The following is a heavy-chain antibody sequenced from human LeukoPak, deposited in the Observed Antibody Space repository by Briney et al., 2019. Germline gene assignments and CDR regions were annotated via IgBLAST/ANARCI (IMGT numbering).Heavy chain of an antibody. V-gene: IGHV4-30-2*01. CDR1: GGSISSGGYS. Sequence: SETLSLTCAVSGGSISSGGYSWSWLRQPPGKGLEWIGYIYHSGSTYYNPSLKSRVTISVDRSKNQFSLKLSSVTAADTAEYFCARAADYGGGDCYIDYWGQGILVTVSS. CDR2: IYHSGST. D-gene: IGHD4-23*01. CDR3: ARAADYGGGDCYIDY. J-gene: IGHJ4*02.